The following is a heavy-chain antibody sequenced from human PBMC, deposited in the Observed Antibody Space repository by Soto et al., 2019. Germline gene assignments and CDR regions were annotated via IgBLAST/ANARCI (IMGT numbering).Heavy chain of an antibody. CDR1: GFTFSSYE. V-gene: IGHV3-48*03. J-gene: IGHJ4*02. CDR3: TTDSVDSSFDY. CDR2: ISSSGSTI. D-gene: IGHD6-13*01. Sequence: EVQLVESGGGLVQPGGSLRLSCAASGFTFSSYEMNWVRQAPGKGLEWVSYISSSGSTIYYADSVKGRFTISRDNAKNSLYLQMNSLRAEDTAVYYCTTDSVDSSFDYWGQGTLVTVSS.